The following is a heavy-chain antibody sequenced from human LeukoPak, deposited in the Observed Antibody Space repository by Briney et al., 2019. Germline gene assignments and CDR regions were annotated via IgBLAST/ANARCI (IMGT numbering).Heavy chain of an antibody. CDR1: GGSISSGRYY. D-gene: IGHD3-22*01. J-gene: IGHJ4*02. Sequence: SQTLALTCTVSGGSISSGRYYWSWIRQPAGQGLEWIGRIYTSGSTNYNPSLKSRVTISVDTSKNQFSLKLTSVTAADTAVYYCARVTTGGYYNCWGQGTLVTVSS. CDR3: ARVTTGGYYNC. CDR2: IYTSGST. V-gene: IGHV4-61*02.